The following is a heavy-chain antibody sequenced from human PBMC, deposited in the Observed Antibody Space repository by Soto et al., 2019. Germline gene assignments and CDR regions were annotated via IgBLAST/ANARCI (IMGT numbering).Heavy chain of an antibody. Sequence: QVQLQESGPGLVKPSQTLSLTCTVSGGSINSGDYYWRWIRQPPGKGLEWIGYIYHSGSTHYNPSLKRRVTIAVDTTKNQFSLRLSSVTAADTAVYYCAIAPGYGDYAPRYWGQGTLVTVAS. CDR2: IYHSGST. CDR1: GGSINSGDYY. D-gene: IGHD4-17*01. CDR3: AIAPGYGDYAPRY. V-gene: IGHV4-30-4*01. J-gene: IGHJ4*02.